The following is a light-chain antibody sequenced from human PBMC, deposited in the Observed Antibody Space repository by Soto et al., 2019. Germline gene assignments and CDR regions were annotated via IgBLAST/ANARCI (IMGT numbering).Light chain of an antibody. V-gene: IGKV3-11*01. J-gene: IGKJ2*01. CDR3: QQYNSLYT. CDR1: QTVSSS. CDR2: EAS. Sequence: EIVLTQSPATLSLSPGERATLSCRASQTVSSSLAWYQQKPGQAPRLLIYEASNRATGIPARFSGSGSGADFTLTISSLEPEDFATYYCQQYNSLYTFGQGTKLDIK.